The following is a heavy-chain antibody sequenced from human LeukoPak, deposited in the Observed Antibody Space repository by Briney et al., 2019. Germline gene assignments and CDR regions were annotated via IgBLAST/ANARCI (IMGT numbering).Heavy chain of an antibody. Sequence: SETLSLTCTVSGGSISSYYWSWIRQPPGKGLEWIGYIYYSGSTNYNPSLKSRVTISVDTSKNQFSLKLSSVTAADTAVYYCARGIYDFWSGYYWDKKYYFDYWGQGTLVNVSS. CDR1: GGSISSYY. CDR3: ARGIYDFWSGYYWDKKYYFDY. D-gene: IGHD3-3*01. V-gene: IGHV4-59*01. CDR2: IYYSGST. J-gene: IGHJ4*02.